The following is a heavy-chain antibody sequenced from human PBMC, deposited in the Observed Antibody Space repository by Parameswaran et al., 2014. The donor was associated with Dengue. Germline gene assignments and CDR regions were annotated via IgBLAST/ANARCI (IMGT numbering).Heavy chain of an antibody. Sequence: WIRQPLGKGLEWVAVMSYDGSNKYYADSVKGRFTVSRDNSKNTLYLQMNSLRAEDTAVYYCATRIPAAGSMVRAEYFQYWGQGTLVTVSS. CDR2: MSYDGSNK. V-gene: IGHV3-30-3*01. D-gene: IGHD6-13*01. CDR3: ATRIPAAGSMVRAEYFQY. J-gene: IGHJ1*01.